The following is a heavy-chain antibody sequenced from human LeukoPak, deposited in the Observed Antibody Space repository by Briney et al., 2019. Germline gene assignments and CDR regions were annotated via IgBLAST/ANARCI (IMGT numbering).Heavy chain of an antibody. Sequence: GGSLRLSCAASGFTFSSYAVHWVRQAPGKGLEWVSYISSSGSTIYYADSVKGRFTISRDNAKNSLYLQMNSLRAEDTAVYYCARDVYDILYPDHYGMDVWGQGTTVTVSS. CDR1: GFTFSSYA. CDR3: ARDVYDILYPDHYGMDV. CDR2: ISSSGSTI. V-gene: IGHV3-48*04. D-gene: IGHD3-9*01. J-gene: IGHJ6*02.